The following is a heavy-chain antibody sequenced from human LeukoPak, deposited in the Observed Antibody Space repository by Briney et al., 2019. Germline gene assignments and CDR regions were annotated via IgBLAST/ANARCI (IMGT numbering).Heavy chain of an antibody. J-gene: IGHJ4*02. Sequence: GASVKVSCKASGYTFTGYYMHWVRQAPGQGLEWMGWINPNSGVTNYAQKFQGRVTMTRDTSISTAYMELSRLRSDDTAVYYCARAPSLYIVVVVAATLFDYWGQGTLVTVSS. D-gene: IGHD2-15*01. CDR2: INPNSGVT. CDR3: ARAPSLYIVVVVAATLFDY. CDR1: GYTFTGYY. V-gene: IGHV1-2*02.